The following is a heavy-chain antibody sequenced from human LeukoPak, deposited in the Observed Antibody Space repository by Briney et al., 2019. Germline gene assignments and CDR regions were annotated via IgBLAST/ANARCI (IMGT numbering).Heavy chain of an antibody. CDR3: ARIDYFDSSGSYYNFPY. D-gene: IGHD3-22*01. CDR2: VYRSVNT. CDR1: GGSLSSSNDN. Sequence: SQTLSLTCTVSGGSLSSSNDNWGSIRQPPGKGLGWVGSVYRSVNTYYNPSLKSRVTISVDTSKNQFSLKLSSVTAADTAVYYCARIDYFDSSGSYYNFPYWGQGSLVTVSS. V-gene: IGHV4-39*07. J-gene: IGHJ4*02.